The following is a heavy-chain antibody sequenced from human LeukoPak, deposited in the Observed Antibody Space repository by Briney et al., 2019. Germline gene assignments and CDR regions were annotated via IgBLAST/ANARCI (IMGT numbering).Heavy chain of an antibody. J-gene: IGHJ4*01. CDR1: GFTFDDYG. Sequence: GGSLRLSCAASGFTFDDYGMSWVRQAPGKGLEWVSGINWNGGSTGYADSVKGRFTISRDNAKNSLYLQMNSLRAEDTALYHCARVKDYYDSSGYYYVNSPSFDYWGQGTLVTVSS. CDR3: ARVKDYYDSSGYYYVNSPSFDY. V-gene: IGHV3-20*01. D-gene: IGHD3-22*01. CDR2: INWNGGST.